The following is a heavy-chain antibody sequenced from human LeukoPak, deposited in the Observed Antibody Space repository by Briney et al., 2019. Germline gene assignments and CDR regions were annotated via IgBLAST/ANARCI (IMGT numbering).Heavy chain of an antibody. D-gene: IGHD6-19*01. CDR3: AKDRSSGRGVFDY. V-gene: IGHV3-23*01. J-gene: IGHJ4*02. Sequence: GGSLRLSCAASGFTFSSFAMSWVRQAPGKGLEWVSAISGSGDSTYYADSVKGRFTISRDNSKNTLYLQMNSLRAEDTAVYYCAKDRSSGRGVFDYWGQGTLVTVSS. CDR2: ISGSGDST. CDR1: GFTFSSFA.